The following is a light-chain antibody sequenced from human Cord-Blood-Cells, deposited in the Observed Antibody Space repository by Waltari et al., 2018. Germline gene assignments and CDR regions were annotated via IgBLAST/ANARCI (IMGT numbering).Light chain of an antibody. V-gene: IGLV7-46*01. CDR1: TVAVTSGHY. Sequence: QALLTQEPSLTVSPGVTVTLTFCSSTVAVTSGHYPYCFQQKPGQAPRTLIDDTSNKHSWTPARVSGSLLGGKAALTLSGAQREDEAEYYCLLSYSGAVVFGGGTKLTVL. CDR3: LLSYSGAVV. CDR2: DTS. J-gene: IGLJ2*01.